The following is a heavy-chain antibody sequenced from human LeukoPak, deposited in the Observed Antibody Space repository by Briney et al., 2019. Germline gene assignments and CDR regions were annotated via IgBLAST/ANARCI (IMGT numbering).Heavy chain of an antibody. CDR2: IIPIYPTT. Sequence: SVTVSCKASGGTFNSFALSWVRQAPGQGLEWMGGIIPIYPTTDYAQKFQGRVTMTADESTSTAYMELSSLTSEDTAVYYCARDSRTYYYGSGSYYKVGRLDFWGQGTLVTVSS. D-gene: IGHD3-10*01. CDR1: GGTFNSFA. V-gene: IGHV1-69*01. CDR3: ARDSRTYYYGSGSYYKVGRLDF. J-gene: IGHJ4*02.